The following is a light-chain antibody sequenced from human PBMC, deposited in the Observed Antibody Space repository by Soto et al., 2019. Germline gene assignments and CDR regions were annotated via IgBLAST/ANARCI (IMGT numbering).Light chain of an antibody. CDR1: QSVSSSY. CDR2: GAS. CDR3: QQHGSPPPSWT. V-gene: IGKV3-20*01. Sequence: ETVLTQSPGTLSLSPGERATLFCRASQSVSSSYLAWYQQKPGQAPRLLIYGASSRATGIPDRFSGSGSGTDFTLTTSRLEPEDFAVYYCQQHGSPPPSWTFGQGTKVEIK. J-gene: IGKJ1*01.